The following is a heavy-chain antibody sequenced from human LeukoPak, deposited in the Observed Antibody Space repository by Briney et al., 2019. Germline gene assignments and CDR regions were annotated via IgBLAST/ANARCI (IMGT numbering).Heavy chain of an antibody. D-gene: IGHD1-1*01. CDR3: ARGLSTGREDYFDY. CDR2: LYYSGNT. CDR1: GASVSDGSYY. J-gene: IGHJ4*02. Sequence: SETLSLTCSVSGASVSDGSYYWSWIRQPPGKGLEWIGYLYYSGNTNYSPSLSGRVSTSIDTSKNHFSLNLTSVTAADTAVYYCARGLSTGREDYFDYWGQETLVSVSS. V-gene: IGHV4-61*03.